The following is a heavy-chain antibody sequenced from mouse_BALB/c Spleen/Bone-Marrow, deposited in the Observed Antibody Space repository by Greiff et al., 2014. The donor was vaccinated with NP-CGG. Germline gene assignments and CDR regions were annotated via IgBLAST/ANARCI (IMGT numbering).Heavy chain of an antibody. CDR1: GFTFSSFG. D-gene: IGHD1-1*01. J-gene: IGHJ2*01. CDR2: ISSGSSTV. V-gene: IGHV5-17*02. CDR3: ARSGSSSGYFDY. Sequence: EVQLQQSGGGLAQPGGSRKLSCAASGFTFSSFGMHWVRQAPEKGLEWVAYISSGSSTVYYADKVMGRFTISRDNPKNTLFLQMTSLRSEDTAMYYCARSGSSSGYFDYWGQGTTLTVSS.